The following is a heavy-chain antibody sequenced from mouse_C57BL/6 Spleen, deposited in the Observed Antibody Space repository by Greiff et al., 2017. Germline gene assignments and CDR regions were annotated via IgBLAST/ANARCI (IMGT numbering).Heavy chain of an antibody. J-gene: IGHJ2*01. D-gene: IGHD1-1*01. Sequence: VQLKESGAELVRPGASVKLSCTASGFNIKDDYMHWVKQRPEQGLEWIGWIDPENGDTEYASKFQGKATITADTSSNTAYLQLSSLTSEDTAVYYCTRITTVVERGYWGQGTTLTVSS. CDR2: IDPENGDT. CDR1: GFNIKDDY. V-gene: IGHV14-4*01. CDR3: TRITTVVERGY.